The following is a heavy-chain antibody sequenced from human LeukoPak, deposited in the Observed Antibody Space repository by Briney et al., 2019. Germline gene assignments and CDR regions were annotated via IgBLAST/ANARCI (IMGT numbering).Heavy chain of an antibody. Sequence: SETLSLTCTVSGGSISYYYWSWIRQPPGKGLEWIGYIYYSGGTNYNPSLKSRVTISVDTSKNQFSLKLSSVTAADTAVYYCARRDGRELPDDYWGQRILVTVSS. J-gene: IGHJ4*02. D-gene: IGHD1-26*01. CDR2: IYYSGGT. V-gene: IGHV4-59*08. CDR3: ARRDGRELPDDY. CDR1: GGSISYYY.